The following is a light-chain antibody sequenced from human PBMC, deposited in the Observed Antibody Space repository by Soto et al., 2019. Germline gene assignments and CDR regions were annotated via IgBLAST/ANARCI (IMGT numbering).Light chain of an antibody. J-gene: IGKJ5*01. V-gene: IGKV3-20*01. CDR2: GAS. CDR1: QSVSSSY. Sequence: DTVLTQSPGTLSLSPGERATLSCRASQSVSSSYLAWYQQKPGQAPRLLIYGASSRATGIPDRFSGSGSGTDFTLTISRLEPEDFAVYYCQQYGSSPSPITFGQGTRLEIK. CDR3: QQYGSSPSPIT.